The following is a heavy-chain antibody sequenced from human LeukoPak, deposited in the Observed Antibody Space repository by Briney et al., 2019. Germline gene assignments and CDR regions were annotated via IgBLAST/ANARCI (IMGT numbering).Heavy chain of an antibody. Sequence: WASVKVSCKASGYTFTNFGISWVRQAPGQGLEWMGWINTNNGHTNFQPKFQGRVTLTSDTSTTTVYMEMRSLTPDDTGMYYCVRGSRISAELLWGQGTLVTVSS. CDR1: GYTFTNFG. V-gene: IGHV1-18*01. CDR2: INTNNGHT. CDR3: VRGSRISAELL. J-gene: IGHJ4*02. D-gene: IGHD3-10*01.